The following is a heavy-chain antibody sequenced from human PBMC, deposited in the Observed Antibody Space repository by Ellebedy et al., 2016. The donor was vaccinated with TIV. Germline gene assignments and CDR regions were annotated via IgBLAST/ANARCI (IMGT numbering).Heavy chain of an antibody. J-gene: IGHJ4*02. CDR2: FDPEQGET. V-gene: IGHV1-24*01. Sequence: AASVKVSCQVSGYTLTRLSMHWVRQAPGKGLEWVGGFDPEQGETIYAQQFQGRITMTEDTSADTGYMELRSRRSEDTAVYYCATDSRSYSYDTTGTLSNWGQGTLVTVSS. D-gene: IGHD3-22*01. CDR3: ATDSRSYSYDTTGTLSN. CDR1: GYTLTRLS.